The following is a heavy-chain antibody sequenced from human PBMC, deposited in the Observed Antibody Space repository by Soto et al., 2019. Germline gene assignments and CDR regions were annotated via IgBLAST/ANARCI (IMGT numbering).Heavy chain of an antibody. Sequence: QVQLVQSGAEVKRPGASVKVSCKASNYTFSSFGISWRRQAPGQGFEGRGWTNPHNDNINYAQKFQGRVTMTTDTSTNTAYMALRRLRSDDTAVYYCARDPYSSGSNVEVGYFDSWRQGTLVDVSS. CDR2: TNPHNDNI. V-gene: IGHV1-18*01. CDR3: ARDPYSSGSNVEVGYFDS. CDR1: NYTFSSFG. J-gene: IGHJ4*02. D-gene: IGHD1-26*01.